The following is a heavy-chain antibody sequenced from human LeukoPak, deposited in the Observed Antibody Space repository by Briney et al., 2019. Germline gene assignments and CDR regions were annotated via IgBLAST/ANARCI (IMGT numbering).Heavy chain of an antibody. CDR1: GYSISSGYY. CDR2: IYHSGST. V-gene: IGHV4-38-2*02. D-gene: IGHD2-21*02. J-gene: IGHJ5*02. Sequence: SETLSLTCTVSGYSISSGYYWGWIRQPPGQGLEWIGSIYHSGSTYYNPSLKSRVTISVDTSKNQFSLKLSSVTAADTAVYYCAREGRMVVTAKKKYNWFDPWGQGTLVTVSS. CDR3: AREGRMVVTAKKKYNWFDP.